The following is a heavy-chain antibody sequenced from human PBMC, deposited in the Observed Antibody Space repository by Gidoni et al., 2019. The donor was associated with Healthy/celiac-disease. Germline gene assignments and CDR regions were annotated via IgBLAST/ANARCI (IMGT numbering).Heavy chain of an antibody. D-gene: IGHD3-3*01. CDR2: ISYDGSNK. V-gene: IGHV3-30-3*01. Sequence: QVQLVESGGGVVQPGRSLRLSCAASGFTFSSYAMHWVRQAPGKGLGWVAVISYDGSNKYYADSVKGRFTISRNNSKNTLYLQMNSLRAEDTAVYYCARGDYDFWSAAPFDYWGQGTLVTVSS. CDR3: ARGDYDFWSAAPFDY. J-gene: IGHJ4*02. CDR1: GFTFSSYA.